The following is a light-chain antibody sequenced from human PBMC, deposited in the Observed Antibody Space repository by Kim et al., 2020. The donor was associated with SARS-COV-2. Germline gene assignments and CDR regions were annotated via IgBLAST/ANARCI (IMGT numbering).Light chain of an antibody. J-gene: IGLJ3*02. CDR1: SLRSYY. V-gene: IGLV3-19*01. CDR2: GKN. CDR3: NSRESSANHWM. Sequence: ALGQTVSITCQGDSLRSYYASWYQQKPGQAPVLVFYGKNNRPSGIPDRFSGSYSGNTASLTITAAQAEDEADYYCNSRESSANHWMFGGGTKLTVL.